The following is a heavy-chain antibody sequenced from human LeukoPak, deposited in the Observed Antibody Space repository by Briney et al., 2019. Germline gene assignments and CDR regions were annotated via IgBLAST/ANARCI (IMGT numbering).Heavy chain of an antibody. D-gene: IGHD5-18*01. V-gene: IGHV3-30*04. CDR1: GFTFSSYA. CDR3: ARDGSDVDTAMAPFDY. CDR2: ISYDGSNK. Sequence: GGSLRLSCAASGFTFSSYAMHWVRQAPGKGLERVAVISYDGSNKYYADSVKGRFTISRDNSKNTLYLQMNNLRAEDTAVYYCARDGSDVDTAMAPFDYWGQGTLVTVSS. J-gene: IGHJ4*02.